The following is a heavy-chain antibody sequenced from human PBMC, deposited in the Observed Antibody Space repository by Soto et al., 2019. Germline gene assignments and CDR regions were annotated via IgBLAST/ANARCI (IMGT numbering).Heavy chain of an antibody. D-gene: IGHD6-13*01. Sequence: GESLKISCKGSGYTFANYWIGCVRQMPGKGLEWMGMIFPGDSDTKNSPSLQGQITMSVDNSDSRAYLQWRSLKASDTAMYYCAAGYTTGLDAFDIWGQGNMVTVSS. J-gene: IGHJ3*02. CDR3: AAGYTTGLDAFDI. CDR2: IFPGDSDT. V-gene: IGHV5-51*01. CDR1: GYTFANYW.